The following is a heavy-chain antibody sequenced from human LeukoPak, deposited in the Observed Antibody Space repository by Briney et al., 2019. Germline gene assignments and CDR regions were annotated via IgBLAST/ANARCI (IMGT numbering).Heavy chain of an antibody. CDR1: GFTFGSSA. Sequence: GGSLRLSCAASGFTFGSSAMSWVRQAPGKGPEWVSTFSRSGPDTYYADSVKGRFTIFRDNSKNTLYLQMNSLRAEDAAVYYCAKGSLGSWYYFDYWGQGTLVTVSS. CDR3: AKGSLGSWYYFDY. V-gene: IGHV3-23*01. D-gene: IGHD6-13*01. J-gene: IGHJ4*02. CDR2: FSRSGPDT.